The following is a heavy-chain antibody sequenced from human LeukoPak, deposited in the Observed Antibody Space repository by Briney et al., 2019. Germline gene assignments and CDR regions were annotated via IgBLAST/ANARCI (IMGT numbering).Heavy chain of an antibody. J-gene: IGHJ4*02. CDR1: GFTFSSYG. CDR3: ANLNSGSYPIDY. CDR2: ISYDGSNK. V-gene: IGHV3-30*18. D-gene: IGHD3-10*01. Sequence: GGSLRLSCAASGFTFSSYGMHWVRQAPGKGLEWVAVISYDGSNKYYADSVKGRFTISRDNSKNTLYLQMNSLRAEDTAVYYCANLNSGSYPIDYWGQGTLVTVSS.